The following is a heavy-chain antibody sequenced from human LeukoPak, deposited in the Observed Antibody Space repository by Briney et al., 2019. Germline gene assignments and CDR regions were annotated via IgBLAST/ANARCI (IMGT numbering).Heavy chain of an antibody. D-gene: IGHD2-21*01. Sequence: GGSLRLSCAASGFTFSSYAMHWVGQAPGKGLEWVAVISYDGSNKYYADSVKGRFTISRDNSKNTLYLQMNSLRAEDTAVYYCARDLGGDSIAFDYWGQGTLVTVSS. J-gene: IGHJ4*02. V-gene: IGHV3-30*04. CDR2: ISYDGSNK. CDR3: ARDLGGDSIAFDY. CDR1: GFTFSSYA.